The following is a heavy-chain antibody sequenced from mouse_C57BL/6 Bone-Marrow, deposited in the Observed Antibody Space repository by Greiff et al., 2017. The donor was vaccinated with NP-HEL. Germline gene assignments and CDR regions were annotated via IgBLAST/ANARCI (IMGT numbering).Heavy chain of an antibody. CDR2: IDPSDSET. V-gene: IGHV1-52*01. J-gene: IGHJ3*01. Sequence: VQLQQPGAELVRPGSSVKLSCKASGYTFTSYWMHWVKQRPIQGLEWIGNIDPSDSETHYNQKFKDKATLTVDKSSSTAYMQLSSLTSEDAAVYYCARGDDGYYAVAYWGQVTLVTVSA. D-gene: IGHD2-3*01. CDR1: GYTFTSYW. CDR3: ARGDDGYYAVAY.